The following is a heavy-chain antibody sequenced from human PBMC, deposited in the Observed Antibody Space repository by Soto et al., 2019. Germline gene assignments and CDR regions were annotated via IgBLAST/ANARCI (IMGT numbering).Heavy chain of an antibody. CDR1: SDSMTSYY. Sequence: SETLSLTCPVSSDSMTSYYWGWIRQPPGKGLECIGYIYHSGITNYNPPLKSRVTISLDTSKTQFSLRLSFVTAADTAVYYCARMSLFYFFDSWGQGTLVTVS. CDR2: IYHSGIT. CDR3: ARMSLFYFFDS. D-gene: IGHD3-10*01. V-gene: IGHV4-59*01. J-gene: IGHJ4*01.